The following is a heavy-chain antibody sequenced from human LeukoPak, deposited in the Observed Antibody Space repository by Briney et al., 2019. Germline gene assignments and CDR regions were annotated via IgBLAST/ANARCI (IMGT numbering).Heavy chain of an antibody. V-gene: IGHV3-74*01. D-gene: IGHD2-2*01. Sequence: QPGGSLRLSCAASGFTFSSYWMHWVRQAPGKGLAWVSRINSDGSITTYADSVRGRFTISRDNAKSTLYLQMNSLRAEDTAVYYCASSTQISKYADYWGQGALVTVSS. CDR3: ASSTQISKYADY. CDR1: GFTFSSYW. J-gene: IGHJ4*02. CDR2: INSDGSIT.